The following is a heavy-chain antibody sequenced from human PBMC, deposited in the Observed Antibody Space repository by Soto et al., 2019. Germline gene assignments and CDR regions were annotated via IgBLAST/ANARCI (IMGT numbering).Heavy chain of an antibody. CDR3: TTETYYDILPGYYNDAFDI. Sequence: GGSLRLSCAASGFTFSNAWMSWVRQAPGKGLEWVGRIKSKTDGGTTDYAAPVKGRFTISRDDSKNTLYLQMNSLKTEDTAVYYCTTETYYDILPGYYNDAFDIWGQGTMVTV. J-gene: IGHJ3*02. D-gene: IGHD3-9*01. V-gene: IGHV3-15*01. CDR1: GFTFSNAW. CDR2: IKSKTDGGTT.